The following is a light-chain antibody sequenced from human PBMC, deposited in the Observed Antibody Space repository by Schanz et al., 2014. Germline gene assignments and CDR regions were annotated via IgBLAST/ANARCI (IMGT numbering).Light chain of an antibody. Sequence: QSALAQPASVSGSPGQSITISCTGTSSDVGNYRLVSWYQQHPGKAPKLIISEDTERPSGVSHRFSGSKSANTASLTISGLQAEDEADYFCCSYAGSSTLVIFGGGTKLTVL. V-gene: IGLV2-23*01. CDR2: EDT. J-gene: IGLJ2*01. CDR1: SSDVGNYRL. CDR3: CSYAGSSTLVI.